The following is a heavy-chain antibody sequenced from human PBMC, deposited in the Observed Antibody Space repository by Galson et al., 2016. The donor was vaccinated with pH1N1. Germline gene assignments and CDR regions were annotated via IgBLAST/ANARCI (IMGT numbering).Heavy chain of an antibody. CDR3: AKNGTSIFGVITSPGHNYDVDV. CDR2: ISASGTIT. Sequence: SLRLSCAASGFIFRNYAMSWVRQAPGKGLEWVSAISASGTITYYADSVKGRYIISRDNSGKTLYLQMKSLRAEDTAAYYCAKNGTSIFGVITSPGHNYDVDVWGHGTTVIVSS. D-gene: IGHD3-3*01. J-gene: IGHJ6*03. CDR1: GFIFRNYA. V-gene: IGHV3-23*01.